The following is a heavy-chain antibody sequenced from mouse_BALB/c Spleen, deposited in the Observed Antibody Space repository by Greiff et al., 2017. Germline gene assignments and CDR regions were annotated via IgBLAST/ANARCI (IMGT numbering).Heavy chain of an antibody. CDR1: GYTFTSYW. J-gene: IGHJ1*01. D-gene: IGHD2-1*01. CDR3: ARSSYGNQSHWYFDV. V-gene: IGHV1-69*02. CDR2: IDPSDSYT. Sequence: VQLQQSGAELVKPGASVKLSCKASGYTFTSYWMHWVKQRPGQGLEWIGEIDPSDSYTNYNQKFKGKATLTVDKSSSTAYMQLSSLTSEDSAVYYCARSSYGNQSHWYFDVWGAGTTVTVSS.